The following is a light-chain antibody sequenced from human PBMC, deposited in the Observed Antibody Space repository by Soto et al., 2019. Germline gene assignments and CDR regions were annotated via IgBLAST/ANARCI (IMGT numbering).Light chain of an antibody. CDR3: QQYYNWPQLT. CDR2: GAS. V-gene: IGKV3-15*01. Sequence: EIVMTQSPATLSVSPGEKATLSCRASQSVSNNLAWFQQKPGQVPRLLIYGASNRATGVSARFSGSGSGTEFTLTISSLQSEDFAVYYCQQYYNWPQLTFGGGTKVDIK. J-gene: IGKJ4*01. CDR1: QSVSNN.